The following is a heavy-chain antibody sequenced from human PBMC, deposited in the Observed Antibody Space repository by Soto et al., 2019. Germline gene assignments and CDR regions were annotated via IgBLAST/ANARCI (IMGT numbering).Heavy chain of an antibody. V-gene: IGHV3-23*03. CDR2: IDWSGVDL. CDR3: AKDMVQSNNVGDPLNI. J-gene: IGHJ3*02. D-gene: IGHD3-16*01. Sequence: PGGSLRLSCVASGFTFRNFAMTWVRQAPGRGLEWVSSIDWSGVDLYYADSVKGRFTISRDNSQSTLSLQMSSLRADDTAVYYCAKDMVQSNNVGDPLNIWDQATRVTVSS. CDR1: GFTFRNFA.